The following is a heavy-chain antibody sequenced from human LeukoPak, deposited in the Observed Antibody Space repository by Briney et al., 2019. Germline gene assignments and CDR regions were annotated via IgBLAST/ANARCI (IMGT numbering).Heavy chain of an antibody. CDR1: VYTFTCYY. Sequence: ASVKVSCKASVYTFTCYYMHWVRQAPGQGREWMGWINPNSGGTNYAQKFQGRVTMTRDTSISTAYMELSRLRSDDTAVYYCARASEGAVAGSLDYWGQGTLVTVSS. D-gene: IGHD6-19*01. V-gene: IGHV1-2*02. CDR3: ARASEGAVAGSLDY. J-gene: IGHJ4*02. CDR2: INPNSGGT.